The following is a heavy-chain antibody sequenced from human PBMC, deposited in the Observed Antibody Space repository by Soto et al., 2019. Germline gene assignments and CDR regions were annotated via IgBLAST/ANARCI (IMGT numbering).Heavy chain of an antibody. J-gene: IGHJ4*02. Sequence: QVQLVESGGGVVQPGGSLRLSCEASGFTFSSYGMHWVRQAPGKGLEWVAVIWYDGSNKYYADSVKGRFTISRDNSKNTLYLQMNSLRAEDTAVYYCARDPPYNWNDVGLADYWGQGTLVTVSS. CDR3: ARDPPYNWNDVGLADY. CDR1: GFTFSSYG. CDR2: IWYDGSNK. D-gene: IGHD1-1*01. V-gene: IGHV3-33*01.